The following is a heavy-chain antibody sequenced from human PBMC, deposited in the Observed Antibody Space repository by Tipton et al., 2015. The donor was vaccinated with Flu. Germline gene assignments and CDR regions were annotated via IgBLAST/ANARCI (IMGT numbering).Heavy chain of an antibody. V-gene: IGHV4-39*07. CDR1: GGSISSSSYY. J-gene: IGHJ3*01. D-gene: IGHD2-21*02. Sequence: TLSLTCTVPGGSISSSSYYWGWIRQPAGRGLEWIGSIYYSGSTRYNPSLKSRVTISIDTSKNQFYLKLSSVTAADAAVYYCARTDLAYCGGDCYWGQGTIVTVSS. CDR2: IYYSGST. CDR3: ARTDLAYCGGDCY.